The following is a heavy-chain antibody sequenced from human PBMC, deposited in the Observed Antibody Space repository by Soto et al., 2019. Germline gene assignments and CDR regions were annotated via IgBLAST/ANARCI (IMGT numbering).Heavy chain of an antibody. V-gene: IGHV4-59*08. J-gene: IGHJ4*02. CDR3: ATGIAAAGDFDY. CDR2: IYYSGST. Sequence: PSETLSLTYAVSGGSISSYYWSWIRQPPGKGLEWIGYIYYSGSTNYNPSLKSRVTISVDTSKNQFSLKLSSVTAADTAVYYCATGIAAAGDFDYWGQGTLVTVSS. D-gene: IGHD6-13*01. CDR1: GGSISSYY.